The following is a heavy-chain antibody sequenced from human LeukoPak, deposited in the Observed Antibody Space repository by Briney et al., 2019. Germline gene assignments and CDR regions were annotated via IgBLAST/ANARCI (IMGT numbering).Heavy chain of an antibody. J-gene: IGHJ6*03. Sequence: PSETLSLTCTVSGGSISSSSYYWGWIRQPPGKGLEWIGEINHSGSTNYNPSLKSRVTISVDTSKNQFSLKLSSVTAADTAVYYCARHVFSTYSGSSQAYYYYYMDVWGKGTTVTISS. CDR1: GGSISSSSYY. V-gene: IGHV4-39*01. CDR3: ARHVFSTYSGSSQAYYYYYMDV. CDR2: INHSGST. D-gene: IGHD1-26*01.